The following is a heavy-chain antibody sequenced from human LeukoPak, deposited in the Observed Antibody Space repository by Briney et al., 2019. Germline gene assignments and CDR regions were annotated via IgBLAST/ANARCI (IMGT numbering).Heavy chain of an antibody. D-gene: IGHD2-15*01. V-gene: IGHV3-7*01. CDR1: GFTFSSYW. J-gene: IGHJ5*02. CDR2: IKQDGSEK. CDR3: ASWGPAAYCSNGSCS. Sequence: GGCLRLSCAASGFTFSSYWMTWVRQAPGKGLEWVANIKQDGSEKYYVDSVKGRFTISRDNAKNSLYLQMNSLRVEDTAVYYCASWGPAAYCSNGSCSWGQGTLVTVSS.